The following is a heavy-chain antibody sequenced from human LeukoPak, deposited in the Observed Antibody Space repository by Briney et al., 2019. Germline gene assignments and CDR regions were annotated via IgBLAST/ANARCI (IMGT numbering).Heavy chain of an antibody. Sequence: PSETLSLTCTISGGSISSNYWNWIRQPPGKGLEWMGYIYYTGSTSYNPSLKNRVTISADTSKNQFSLRLTSVTAADTAVYYCARGLIVVANTGTFDFWGQETMVTVSS. D-gene: IGHD3-22*01. CDR1: GGSISSNY. V-gene: IGHV4-59*01. CDR2: IYYTGST. J-gene: IGHJ3*01. CDR3: ARGLIVVANTGTFDF.